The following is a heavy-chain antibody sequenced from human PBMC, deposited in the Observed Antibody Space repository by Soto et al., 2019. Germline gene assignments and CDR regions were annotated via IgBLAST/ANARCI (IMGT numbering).Heavy chain of an antibody. D-gene: IGHD3-10*01. V-gene: IGHV1-18*01. CDR1: GYSFTNYG. CDR2: ISPYSGNR. CDR3: ARANLAYYFDN. Sequence: ASVKVSCKTSGYSFTNYGSSWVRRAPGQGLEWMGWISPYSGNRNYAPNFRGRVTMTTDTPTTTAYMELRSLTPDDTAVYYCARANLAYYFDNWGQGTLVTVS. J-gene: IGHJ4*02.